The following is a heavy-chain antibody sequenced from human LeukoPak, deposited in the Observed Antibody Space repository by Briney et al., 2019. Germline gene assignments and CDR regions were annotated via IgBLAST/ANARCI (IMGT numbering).Heavy chain of an antibody. J-gene: IGHJ5*02. V-gene: IGHV4-31*03. CDR1: GGSISNDGYY. Sequence: PSQTLSLTCNVSGGSISNDGYYWSWIRQHPGKGLEWLGYIYYSGSTYYNPSLKSRVTLSVDASKSQFSLRLSSVIAADTAVYYCARDLTGDQFFDPWGQGTLVTVSS. CDR3: ARDLTGDQFFDP. D-gene: IGHD7-27*01. CDR2: IYYSGST.